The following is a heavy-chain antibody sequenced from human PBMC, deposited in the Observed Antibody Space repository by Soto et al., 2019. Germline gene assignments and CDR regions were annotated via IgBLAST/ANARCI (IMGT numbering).Heavy chain of an antibody. CDR3: ASTANPYDSSGYYPNWFDP. D-gene: IGHD3-22*01. J-gene: IGHJ5*02. CDR2: ISSSGGST. CDR1: GFTFSNYA. Sequence: GGSLRLSCAASGFTFSNYAMSWVRQAPGKGLEWVSAISSSGGSTYYADSVKGRFTISRDNSKNTLYLQMNSLRSEDTAMYYCASTANPYDSSGYYPNWFDPWGQGTLVTVSS. V-gene: IGHV3-23*01.